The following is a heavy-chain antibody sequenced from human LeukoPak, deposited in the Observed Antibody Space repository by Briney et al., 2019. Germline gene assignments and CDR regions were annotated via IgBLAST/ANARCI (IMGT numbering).Heavy chain of an antibody. CDR1: GFTFSSYS. V-gene: IGHV3-21*01. D-gene: IGHD4-17*01. Sequence: GGSLRLSCAASGFTFSSYSMNWVRQAPGKGLEWVSSISSSSSYIYYADSVKGRFTISRDNAKNSLYLQMNSLRAEDTAVYYCARARGYGDYGFFDYWGQGTLVTVSS. CDR3: ARARGYGDYGFFDY. CDR2: ISSSSSYI. J-gene: IGHJ4*02.